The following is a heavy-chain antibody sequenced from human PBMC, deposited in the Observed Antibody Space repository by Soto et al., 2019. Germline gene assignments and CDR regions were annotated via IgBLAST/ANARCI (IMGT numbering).Heavy chain of an antibody. J-gene: IGHJ6*02. Sequence: SVKVSCKASGGTFSSYAISWVRQAPGQGLEWMGGIIPIFGTANYAQKFQGRVTITADESTSTAYMELSSLRSEDTAVYYCAKWFGESYYYYGMDVWGQGTTVTVSS. CDR3: AKWFGESYYYYGMDV. CDR2: IIPIFGTA. CDR1: GGTFSSYA. D-gene: IGHD3-10*01. V-gene: IGHV1-69*13.